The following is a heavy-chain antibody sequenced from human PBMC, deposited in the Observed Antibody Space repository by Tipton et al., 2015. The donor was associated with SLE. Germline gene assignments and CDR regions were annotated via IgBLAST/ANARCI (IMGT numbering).Heavy chain of an antibody. CDR2: INHSGST. CDR3: ARGLGTYYYAT. Sequence: TLSLTCTVSGGSISSHYWSWIRQPPGKGLEWIGEINHSGSTNYNPSLKSRVTISVDTSKNQFSLKLSSVTAADTAVYYCARGLGTYYYATWGQGTLVTVSS. CDR1: GGSISSHY. J-gene: IGHJ4*02. V-gene: IGHV4-34*01. D-gene: IGHD3-10*01.